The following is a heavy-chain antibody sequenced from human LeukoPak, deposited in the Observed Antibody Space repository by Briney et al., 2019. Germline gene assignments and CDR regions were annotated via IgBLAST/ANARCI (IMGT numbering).Heavy chain of an antibody. CDR2: INAGNGNT. J-gene: IGHJ4*02. D-gene: IGHD3-10*01. CDR1: GYTFTSYA. V-gene: IGHV1-3*01. CDR3: ARDLSSLKRPYGSGSCLGY. Sequence: GASVKVSCKASGYTFTSYAMHWVRQAPGQRLEWMGWINAGNGNTKYSQKFQGRVTITRDTSASTAYMELSSLRSEDTAVYYCARDLSSLKRPYGSGSCLGYWGQGTLVTVSS.